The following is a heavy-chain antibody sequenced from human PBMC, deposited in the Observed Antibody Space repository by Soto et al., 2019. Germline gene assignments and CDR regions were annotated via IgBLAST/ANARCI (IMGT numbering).Heavy chain of an antibody. CDR2: STPIFGTA. CDR1: VGTFSSYA. J-gene: IGHJ4*02. CDR3: ARDLSSYCSGGSCYLGPTD. Sequence: QVQLVQSGAEVKKPGSSVKVSCKASVGTFSSYAISWVRQAPGQGLEWMGGSTPIFGTANYAQKFQGRVTITADESTSTAYMELSSLRSEDTAVYYCARDLSSYCSGGSCYLGPTDWGQGTLVTVSS. V-gene: IGHV1-69*01. D-gene: IGHD2-15*01.